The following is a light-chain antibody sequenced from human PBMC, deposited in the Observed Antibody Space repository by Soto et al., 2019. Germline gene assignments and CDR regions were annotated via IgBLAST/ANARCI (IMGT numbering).Light chain of an antibody. V-gene: IGLV2-11*01. CDR2: DVT. CDR1: NRDVGFYNY. J-gene: IGLJ3*02. CDR3: CSYAGRYTWV. Sequence: QSALTQPRSVSGSPGQSVTISCTGTNRDVGFYNYVSWYQQHPGKAPKLMISDVTKRSSGVPDRFSGSKSGTTASLTISGLQADDEADYYCCSYAGRYTWVFGGGTKLTVL.